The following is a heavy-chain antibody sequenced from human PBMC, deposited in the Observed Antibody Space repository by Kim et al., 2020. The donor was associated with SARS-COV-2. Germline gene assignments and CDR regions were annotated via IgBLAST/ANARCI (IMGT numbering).Heavy chain of an antibody. D-gene: IGHD3-22*01. V-gene: IGHV1-2*02. CDR3: ARAPEPDYYDSSGYYSGPTRFDP. CDR2: INPNSGGT. J-gene: IGHJ5*02. Sequence: ASVKVSCKASGYTFTGYDMHWVRQAPGQGLEWMGWINPNSGGTNDAQKFQGRVTMTRDTPISTAYMGLSRLRSDDTAVYYCARAPEPDYYDSSGYYSGPTRFDPWRQRTLVTVS. CDR1: GYTFTGYD.